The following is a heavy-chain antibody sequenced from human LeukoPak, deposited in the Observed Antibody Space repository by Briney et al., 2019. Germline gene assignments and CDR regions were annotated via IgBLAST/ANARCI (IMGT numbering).Heavy chain of an antibody. CDR2: IYYSGST. CDR3: ARPLRELEDDAFDI. CDR1: GGSLSSYY. D-gene: IGHD6-13*01. Sequence: SETLSLTCTVSGGSLSSYYWSWIRQPPGKGLEWIGYIYYSGSTNYNPSLKSRVTISVDTSKNQFSLKLSSVTAADTAVYYCARPLRELEDDAFDIWGQGTMVTVSS. V-gene: IGHV4-59*08. J-gene: IGHJ3*02.